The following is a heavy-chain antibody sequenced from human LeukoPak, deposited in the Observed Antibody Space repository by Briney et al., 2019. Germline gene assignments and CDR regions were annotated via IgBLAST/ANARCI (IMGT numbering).Heavy chain of an antibody. D-gene: IGHD3-3*01. CDR3: ARGVFWSGYYYYYYMDV. CDR1: GGSFSGYY. Sequence: SETLSLTCAVYGGSFSGYYWSWIRQPPGKGLEWIGEINDSGSTNYNPSLKSRVTISVDTSKNQFSLKLSSVTAADTAVYYCARGVFWSGYYYYYYMDVWSKGTTDTVSS. CDR2: INDSGST. V-gene: IGHV4-34*01. J-gene: IGHJ6*03.